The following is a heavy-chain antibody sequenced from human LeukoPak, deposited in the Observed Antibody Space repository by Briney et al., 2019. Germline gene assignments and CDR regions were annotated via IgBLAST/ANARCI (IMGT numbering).Heavy chain of an antibody. J-gene: IGHJ5*02. V-gene: IGHV1-18*01. D-gene: IGHD3-10*01. Sequence: ASVKVSCKASGYTFTSYGISWVRQAPGQGLEWMGWISPYNGNTDHAQKFQGRVTMTTDTFTSTAYMDLRSLRSDDTAVYYCARDPLTYYYGSGSYEPHRWFDPWGQGTLVTVSS. CDR3: ARDPLTYYYGSGSYEPHRWFDP. CDR1: GYTFTSYG. CDR2: ISPYNGNT.